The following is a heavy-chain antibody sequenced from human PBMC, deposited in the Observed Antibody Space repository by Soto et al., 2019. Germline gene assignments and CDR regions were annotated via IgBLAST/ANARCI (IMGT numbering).Heavy chain of an antibody. CDR2: INHSGST. V-gene: IGHV4-34*01. CDR1: GGSFSGYY. D-gene: IGHD4-4*01. Sequence: PSETLSLTCAVYGGSFSGYYWSWIRQPPGKGLEWIGEINHSGSTNYNPSLKSRVTISVDTSKNQFSLKLSFVTTADTAVYYCARGVVGTVSRPFDYWGQGTLVTVSS. J-gene: IGHJ4*02. CDR3: ARGVVGTVSRPFDY.